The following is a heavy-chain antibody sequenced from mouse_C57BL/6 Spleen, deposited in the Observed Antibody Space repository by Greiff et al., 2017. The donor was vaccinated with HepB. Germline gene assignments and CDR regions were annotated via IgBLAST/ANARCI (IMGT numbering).Heavy chain of an antibody. CDR3: ARRESYYFDY. CDR1: GYAFSSSW. Sequence: VQLQQSGPELVKPGASVKISCKASGYAFSSSWMNWVKQRPGKGLEWIGRIYPGDGDTNYNGKFKGKATLTADKSSSTAYMQLSSLTSEDSAVYVCARRESYYFDYWGQGTTLTVSS. J-gene: IGHJ2*01. CDR2: IYPGDGDT. V-gene: IGHV1-82*01.